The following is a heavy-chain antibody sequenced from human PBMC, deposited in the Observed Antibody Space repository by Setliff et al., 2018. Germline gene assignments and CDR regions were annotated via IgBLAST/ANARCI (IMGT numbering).Heavy chain of an antibody. Sequence: GESLKISCKGSGYSFTSYWIGWVRQMPGKGLEWMGIIYPGDSDTRYSPSFQGQVTSSAEMSISTAYLQWSSLKASDTAMYYCARSRSNFWSGYFNWFDPWGQGTLVTVSS. V-gene: IGHV5-51*01. CDR1: GYSFTSYW. CDR3: ARSRSNFWSGYFNWFDP. J-gene: IGHJ5*02. CDR2: IYPGDSDT. D-gene: IGHD3-3*01.